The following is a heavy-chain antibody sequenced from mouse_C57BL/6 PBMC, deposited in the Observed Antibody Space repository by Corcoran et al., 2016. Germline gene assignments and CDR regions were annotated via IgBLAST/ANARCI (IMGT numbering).Heavy chain of an antibody. D-gene: IGHD2-4*01. V-gene: IGHV9-3*01. Sequence: QIQLVQSGPELKKPGETVKISCKASGYTFTTYGMSWVKQAPGKGLKWMGWINTYSGVPTYADDFKGRFAFSLETAASTAYLQTNNRKHEDTATYFCARERLRRMDYGGQGTSGTVSS. CDR2: INTYSGVP. CDR1: GYTFTTYG. CDR3: ARERLRRMDY. J-gene: IGHJ4*01.